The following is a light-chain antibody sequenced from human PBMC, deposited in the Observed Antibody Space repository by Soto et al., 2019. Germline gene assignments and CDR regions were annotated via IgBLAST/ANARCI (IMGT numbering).Light chain of an antibody. CDR3: SSYAGSNKFVL. CDR1: SRDVGGYDY. Sequence: QSALTQPPSASGSPGQSVTISCAGTSRDVGGYDYVSWYQHHPGKAPKLMLSEVNKRPSGVPDRFSGSKSGNTASLTVSGLQAEDEADYYCSSYAGSNKFVLFGGGTKLTVL. J-gene: IGLJ3*02. V-gene: IGLV2-8*01. CDR2: EVN.